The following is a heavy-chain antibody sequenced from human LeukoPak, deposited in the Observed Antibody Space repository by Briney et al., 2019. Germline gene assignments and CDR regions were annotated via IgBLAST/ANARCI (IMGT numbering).Heavy chain of an antibody. J-gene: IGHJ3*02. CDR1: GGSISNSSYY. CDR3: ARHCPRIAVAFAFDI. Sequence: SETLSLTCTVSGGSISNSSYYWGWIRQPPGKGLEWIGSIYYSGSTYYNPSLKSRVTISVDTSKNQFSLKLSSVTAADTAVYYYARHCPRIAVAFAFDIWGQGTMVTVSS. V-gene: IGHV4-39*01. D-gene: IGHD6-19*01. CDR2: IYYSGST.